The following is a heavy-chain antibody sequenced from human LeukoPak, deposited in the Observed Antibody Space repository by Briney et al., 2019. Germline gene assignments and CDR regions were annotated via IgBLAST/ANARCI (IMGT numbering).Heavy chain of an antibody. CDR1: GYSFTSYW. V-gene: IGHV5-51*01. Sequence: PGESLKISCKDSGYSFTSYWIGWVRQMPGKGLEWMGIIYPGDSDTRYSPSFQGQVTISADKSISTAYLQWSSLKASDTAMYYCATASLYYDSSGYPPNYYMDVWGKGTTVTVSS. J-gene: IGHJ6*03. CDR2: IYPGDSDT. D-gene: IGHD3-22*01. CDR3: ATASLYYDSSGYPPNYYMDV.